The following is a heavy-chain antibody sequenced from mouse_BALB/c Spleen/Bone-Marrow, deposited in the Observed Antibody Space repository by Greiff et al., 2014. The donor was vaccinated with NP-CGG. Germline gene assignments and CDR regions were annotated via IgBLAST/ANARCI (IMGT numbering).Heavy chain of an antibody. V-gene: IGHV14-3*02. CDR1: GFNIKDTY. CDR2: IDPANGNT. CDR3: ATYYYGSSWEFAY. D-gene: IGHD1-1*01. J-gene: IGHJ3*01. Sequence: EVQLQQSGAELVKPGASVKSSCTASGFNIKDTYMHWVKQRPEQGLEWIGRIDPANGNTKYDPKFQGKATITADTSSNTAYLQLSSLTSEDTAVYYCATYYYGSSWEFAYWGQGTLVTVSA.